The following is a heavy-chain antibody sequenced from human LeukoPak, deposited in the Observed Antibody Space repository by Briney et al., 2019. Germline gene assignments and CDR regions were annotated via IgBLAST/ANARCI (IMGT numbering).Heavy chain of an antibody. Sequence: GASVTVSCTASGYTFTSNYIHWVRQAPGQGLEWMGMIYPRDGSTSYAQKFQGRVTVTRDTSTSTVHMELSGLRSEDTAVYYCARNKEGFDNWGKGTLATVSS. V-gene: IGHV1-46*01. CDR3: ARNKEGFDN. J-gene: IGHJ4*02. CDR2: IYPRDGST. CDR1: GYTFTSNY.